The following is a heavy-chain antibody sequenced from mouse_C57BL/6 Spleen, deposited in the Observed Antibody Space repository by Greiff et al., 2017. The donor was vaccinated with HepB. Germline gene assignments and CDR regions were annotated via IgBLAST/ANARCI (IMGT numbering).Heavy chain of an antibody. V-gene: IGHV1-55*01. CDR3: ARDYYGSHYDY. Sequence: QAQLQQPGAEPVKPGASVKMSCKASGYTFTSYWITWVKQRTGQGLEWIGDIYPGSGSTNYNEKFTSKATLTVDTSSSTAYMQLSSLTSEDSAVYCCARDYYGSHYDYWGQGTTLTVSS. D-gene: IGHD1-1*01. CDR2: IYPGSGST. J-gene: IGHJ2*01. CDR1: GYTFTSYW.